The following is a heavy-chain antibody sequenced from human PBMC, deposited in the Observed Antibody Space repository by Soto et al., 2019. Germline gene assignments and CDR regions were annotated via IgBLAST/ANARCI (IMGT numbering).Heavy chain of an antibody. V-gene: IGHV3-23*01. CDR2: ISGSGDIT. CDR1: GFTFSNYA. CDR3: AKGRRSGNVIREVGGY. J-gene: IGHJ4*02. Sequence: EVQLLESGGGLVQPGGSLRLSCAASGFTFSNYAMSWVRQAPGKGLEWVSAISGSGDITYYADSVKGRCTLSRDNSKNTLYLQMNSLRAEDTAVYYCAKGRRSGNVIREVGGYWGQGTLVTVSS. D-gene: IGHD1-1*01.